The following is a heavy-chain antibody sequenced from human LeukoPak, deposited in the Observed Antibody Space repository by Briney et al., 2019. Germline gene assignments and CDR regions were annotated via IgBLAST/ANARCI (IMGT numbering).Heavy chain of an antibody. Sequence: SVKVSCKASGFTFTSSAMQWVRQARGQRLEWIGWIVVGSGNTNYAQKFQERVTITRDMSTSTAYMELSSLRSEDTAVYYCAAFVWGSPLDFDYWGQGTLVTVSS. CDR1: GFTFTSSA. CDR2: IVVGSGNT. J-gene: IGHJ4*02. V-gene: IGHV1-58*02. D-gene: IGHD7-27*01. CDR3: AAFVWGSPLDFDY.